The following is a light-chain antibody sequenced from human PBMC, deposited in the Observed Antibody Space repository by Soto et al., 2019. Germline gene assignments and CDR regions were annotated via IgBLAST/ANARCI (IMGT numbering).Light chain of an antibody. J-gene: IGKJ5*01. CDR3: LQYKSYPVT. V-gene: IGKV1-16*02. Sequence: DIQMTQSPSSLSASAGDRVTITCRASQNINSNLAWFQQRPGKAPRSLIYAASTLHGGVPSKFSGSGFGTDFTLTISSLQPEDFATYHCLQYKSYPVTFGQGTRLEIK. CDR2: AAS. CDR1: QNINSN.